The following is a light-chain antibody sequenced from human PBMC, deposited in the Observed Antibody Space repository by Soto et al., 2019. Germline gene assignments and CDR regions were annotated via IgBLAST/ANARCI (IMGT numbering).Light chain of an antibody. Sequence: HSALTQPASVSGSPGQSITISCTGTSSDVGAYNFVSWYQQHPDKAPKLMIYDVTNRPSGVSSRFSGSKSGNTASLAISGLQAEDEADYYCSSYTTSNTLVFGGGTKLTVL. CDR2: DVT. V-gene: IGLV2-14*03. CDR1: SSDVGAYNF. J-gene: IGLJ2*01. CDR3: SSYTTSNTLV.